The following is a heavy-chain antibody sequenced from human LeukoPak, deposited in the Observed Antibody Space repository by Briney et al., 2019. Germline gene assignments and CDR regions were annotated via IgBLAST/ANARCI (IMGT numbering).Heavy chain of an antibody. V-gene: IGHV3-7*01. CDR3: ARADRSTLAYCSSTSRHVDGFDI. CDR2: IEQDGSEK. CDR1: GFTFSSYW. Sequence: PGGSLRLSCAASGFTFSSYWMSWVRQAPGKGLEWVANIEQDGSEKYYVDSVKGRFTISRDNAKNSLYLQMNSLRAEDTAVYYCARADRSTLAYCSSTSRHVDGFDIWGQGTMVNVFS. J-gene: IGHJ3*02. D-gene: IGHD2-2*01.